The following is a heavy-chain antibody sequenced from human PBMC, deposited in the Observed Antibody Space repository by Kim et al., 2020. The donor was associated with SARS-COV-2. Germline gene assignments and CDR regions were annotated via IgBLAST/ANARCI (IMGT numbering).Heavy chain of an antibody. CDR3: ARGDTIFGVVMNAFDI. D-gene: IGHD3-3*01. Sequence: SLTGQVTISVDTSKNQFSLKLGSVTAADTAVYYCARGDTIFGVVMNAFDIWGQGTMVTVSS. V-gene: IGHV4-31*01. J-gene: IGHJ3*02.